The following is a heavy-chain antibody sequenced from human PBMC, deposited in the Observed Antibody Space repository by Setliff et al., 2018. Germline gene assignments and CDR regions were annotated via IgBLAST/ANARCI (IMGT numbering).Heavy chain of an antibody. CDR3: ANHNPARRALNGTPLDN. CDR1: GFTFSSYT. CDR2: IDSSSTWI. V-gene: IGHV3-21*04. D-gene: IGHD3-9*01. Sequence: PSETLSLSCAASGFTFSSYTMNWVRQAPGQGLEWVSSIDSSSTWIYYADSVKGRFTISRDNAKNSLYLQMRSLRAEDTAIYYCANHNPARRALNGTPLDNWGQGTLVTVSS. J-gene: IGHJ4*02.